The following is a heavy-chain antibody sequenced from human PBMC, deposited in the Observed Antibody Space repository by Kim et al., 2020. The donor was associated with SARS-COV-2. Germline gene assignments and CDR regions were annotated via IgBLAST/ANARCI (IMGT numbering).Heavy chain of an antibody. D-gene: IGHD1-26*01. CDR1: GFTFSNYD. V-gene: IGHV3-48*04. Sequence: GGSLRLSCAASGFTFSNYDMNWVRQAPGKGLEWVSSISSRGTTIYYADSVKGRFTISRDNAKKSLFLQMNSLRAEDTAVYHCAGVFGYSGSHYLDYWGQGTLVTASS. J-gene: IGHJ4*02. CDR2: ISSRGTTI. CDR3: AGVFGYSGSHYLDY.